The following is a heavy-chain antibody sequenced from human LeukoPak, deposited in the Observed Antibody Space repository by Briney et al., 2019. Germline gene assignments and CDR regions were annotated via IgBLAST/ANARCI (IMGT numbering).Heavy chain of an antibody. Sequence: GGSLRLSCAASGFTFSSYAMSWVRQAPGKGLEWVGRIKSKTDGGTTDYAAPVKGRFTISRDDSKNMLYLQMNSLKTEDTAVYYCTTESGSYYLDAFDIWGQGTMVTVSS. CDR1: GFTFSSYA. CDR2: IKSKTDGGTT. J-gene: IGHJ3*02. CDR3: TTESGSYYLDAFDI. D-gene: IGHD1-26*01. V-gene: IGHV3-15*01.